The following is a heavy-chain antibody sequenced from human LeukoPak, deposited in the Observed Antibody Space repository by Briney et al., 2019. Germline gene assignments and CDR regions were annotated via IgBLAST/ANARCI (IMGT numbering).Heavy chain of an antibody. Sequence: GGSLRLSCAASGFTFSSYSMNWVRQAPGKGLEWVSSISSSSSYIYYADSVKGRFTISRDNAKNSLYLQMNSLRAEDTAVYYCARFFYCSSTSCYHMIDYWGQGTLVIVSS. D-gene: IGHD2-2*01. CDR3: ARFFYCSSTSCYHMIDY. CDR2: ISSSSSYI. V-gene: IGHV3-21*01. CDR1: GFTFSSYS. J-gene: IGHJ4*02.